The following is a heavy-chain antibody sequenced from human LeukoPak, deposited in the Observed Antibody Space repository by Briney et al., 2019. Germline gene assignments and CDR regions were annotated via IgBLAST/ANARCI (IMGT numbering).Heavy chain of an antibody. V-gene: IGHV4-39*07. CDR3: ARDRDVDDFDS. CDR2: MSYSGHT. D-gene: IGHD2-15*01. CDR1: GDSIDRINYY. Sequence: SETLSLTCTISGDSIDRINYYWRWIRQPPGKGLEWIVSMSYSGHTYYNPSLKSRVTTSIDTSKNQLSLNLKSVTAADTAVYYCARDRDVDDFDSWGHGALVTASS. J-gene: IGHJ4*01.